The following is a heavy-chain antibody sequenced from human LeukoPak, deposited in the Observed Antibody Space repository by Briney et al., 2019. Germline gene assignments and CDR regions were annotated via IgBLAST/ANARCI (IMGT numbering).Heavy chain of an antibody. CDR2: IVVGSGNT. D-gene: IGHD3-10*01. J-gene: IGHJ3*02. V-gene: IGHV1-58*01. CDR3: ARGLHGGDPYRRHDAFDI. Sequence: GASVKVSCKASGFTFTSSAVQWVRQARGQRLEWIGWIVVGSGNTNYAQKFQERVIITRDMSTSTAYMELSSLRSEDTAVYYCARGLHGGDPYRRHDAFDIWGQGTMVTVSS. CDR1: GFTFTSSA.